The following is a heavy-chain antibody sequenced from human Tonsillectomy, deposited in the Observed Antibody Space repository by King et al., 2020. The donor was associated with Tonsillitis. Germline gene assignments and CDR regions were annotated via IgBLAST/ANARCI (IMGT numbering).Heavy chain of an antibody. CDR1: GFTFSTYA. V-gene: IGHV3-23*01. CDR2: ISGSGGST. J-gene: IGHJ4*02. CDR3: AKGFYGGDFDY. D-gene: IGHD4-23*01. Sequence: VQLLESGGGLVQPGGSLRLSCAVSGFTFSTYAMSWVRQAPGEGLEWVSGISGSGGSTYYADSVRGRFTISRDNSKNTLYLQMNSLRAEDTAVYYCAKGFYGGDFDYWGQGTLVTVSS.